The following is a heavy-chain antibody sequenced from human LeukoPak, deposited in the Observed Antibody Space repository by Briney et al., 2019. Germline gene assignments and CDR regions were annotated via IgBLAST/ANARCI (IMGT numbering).Heavy chain of an antibody. Sequence: SETLSLTCAVYGGSFSGYYWSWIRQPPGKGLEWIGEINHSGSTNYNPSLKSRVTISVDTSKSQFSLKLKSLTAADTAVYYCARDGPYMSNWYQGYYYYGLDVWGQGTTVTVSS. CDR3: ARDGPYMSNWYQGYYYYGLDV. J-gene: IGHJ6*02. CDR1: GGSFSGYY. D-gene: IGHD6-13*01. V-gene: IGHV4-34*01. CDR2: INHSGST.